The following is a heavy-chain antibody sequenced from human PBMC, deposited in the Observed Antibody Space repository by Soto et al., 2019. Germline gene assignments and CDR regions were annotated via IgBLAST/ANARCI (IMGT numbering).Heavy chain of an antibody. J-gene: IGHJ6*02. D-gene: IGHD2-2*01. V-gene: IGHV2-5*02. CDR1: GFSLSTSGVG. CDR2: IYWDDDK. Sequence: SGPTLVNPTQTLTLTCTFSGFSLSTSGVGVGWIRQPPGKALECLALIYWDDDKRYSTSLKTRLTISKDTSKNQVVLTMTNMDPVDTATYYCARINVLVPAARYYYYYGMDVWGQGTTVTVSS. CDR3: ARINVLVPAARYYYYYGMDV.